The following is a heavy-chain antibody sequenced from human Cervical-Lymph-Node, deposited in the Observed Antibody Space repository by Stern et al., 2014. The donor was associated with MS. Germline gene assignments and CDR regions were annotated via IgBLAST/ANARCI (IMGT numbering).Heavy chain of an antibody. V-gene: IGHV3-21*01. CDR2: ISRGGSYI. CDR1: GFTFSSYS. J-gene: IGHJ4*02. CDR3: SRGRGGNYRYYFDY. Sequence: EVQLVESGGGLVKPGGSLRLSCAASGFTFSSYSMNWVRQAPGKGLEWVASISRGGSYIYYADSLKGRFTISRDNAKKSLYLQMNSLRAEDTAVYYCSRGRGGNYRYYFDYWGQGTLVTVSS. D-gene: IGHD4-23*01.